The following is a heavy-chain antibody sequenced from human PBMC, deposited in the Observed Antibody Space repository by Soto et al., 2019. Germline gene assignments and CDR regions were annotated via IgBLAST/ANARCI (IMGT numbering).Heavy chain of an antibody. CDR3: ARERDYGDYVRRYNWFDH. Sequence: ASVKVSCKASGYTFTGYYMHWVRQAPGQGLEWMGWINPNSGGTNYAQKFQGRVTMTRDTSISTAYMELSRLRSDDTAVYYCARERDYGDYVRRYNWFDHWGQGTLVTVSS. CDR2: INPNSGGT. D-gene: IGHD4-17*01. CDR1: GYTFTGYY. J-gene: IGHJ5*02. V-gene: IGHV1-2*02.